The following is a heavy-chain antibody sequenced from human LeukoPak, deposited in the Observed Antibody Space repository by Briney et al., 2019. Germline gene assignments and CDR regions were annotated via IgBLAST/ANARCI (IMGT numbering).Heavy chain of an antibody. J-gene: IGHJ4*02. CDR2: IYYSGST. V-gene: IGHV4-31*11. CDR1: GGSISSSNW. CDR3: ARGVEWELLTDY. D-gene: IGHD1-26*01. Sequence: SGTLSLTCAVSGGSISSSNWWSWIRQHPGKGLEWIGYIYYSGSTYYNPSLKSRVTISVDTSKNQFSLKLSSVTAADTAVYYCARGVEWELLTDYWGQGTLVTVSS.